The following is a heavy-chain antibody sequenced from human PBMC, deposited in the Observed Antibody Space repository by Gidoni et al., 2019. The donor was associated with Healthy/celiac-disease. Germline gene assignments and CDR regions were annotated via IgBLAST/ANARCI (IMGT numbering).Heavy chain of an antibody. CDR3: ARGTREGDYSAIHPNFDY. CDR1: GFTFSSYE. D-gene: IGHD4-17*01. CDR2: SSSSGSTI. Sequence: EVQLVESGGGLVQPGGSLRLSCAASGFTFSSYEMNWVRQAPGKGLEWVSYSSSSGSTIYYADSVKGRFTISRDNAKNSLYLQMNSLRAEDTAVYYCARGTREGDYSAIHPNFDYWGQGTLVTVSS. J-gene: IGHJ4*02. V-gene: IGHV3-48*03.